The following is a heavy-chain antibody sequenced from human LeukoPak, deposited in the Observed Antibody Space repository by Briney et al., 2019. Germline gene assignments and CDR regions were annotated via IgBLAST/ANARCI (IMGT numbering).Heavy chain of an antibody. CDR3: ARLCGGDCYSGLDY. CDR1: GFTFSSYE. Sequence: GGSLRLSCAASGFTFSSYEMNWVRQAPGRGLEYLSYISSGSSTISYADSVKGRFTISRDNAKNSLYLQMNSLRADDTAVYYCARLCGGDCYSGLDYWGQGSVVTVSS. V-gene: IGHV3-48*03. D-gene: IGHD2-21*02. CDR2: ISSGSSTI. J-gene: IGHJ4*02.